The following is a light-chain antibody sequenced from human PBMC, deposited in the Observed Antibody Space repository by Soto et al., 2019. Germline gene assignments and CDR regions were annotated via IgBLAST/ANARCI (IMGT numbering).Light chain of an antibody. V-gene: IGKV1-12*01. CDR3: QQSNSFPRT. CDR2: AAS. CDR1: QAVSTW. Sequence: DIQMTQSPSFVSASVGDRVTITCRASQAVSTWLAWYQQKPGDAPKLLIYAASTLQSGVPSRFSGSGSGTDFTLTIRNLKTEDFATYYCQQSNSFPRTFGGGTKVDIK. J-gene: IGKJ4*01.